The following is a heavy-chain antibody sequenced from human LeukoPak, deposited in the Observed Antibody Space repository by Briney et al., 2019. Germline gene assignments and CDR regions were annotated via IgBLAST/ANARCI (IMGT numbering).Heavy chain of an antibody. J-gene: IGHJ3*02. CDR2: TYYGSKWYN. CDR1: GDSVSSSFAA. V-gene: IGHV6-1*01. CDR3: SRGRSLGYCSSTSCYVSDAFDI. Sequence: SQTLSLTCAISGDSVSSSFAAWTWIRQSPSRGLEWLGRTYYGSKWYNDYAESLKSRITINPDTSKNQFSLHLNSVTPEDTAVYFCSRGRSLGYCSSTSCYVSDAFDIWGQGTMVTVSS. D-gene: IGHD2-2*01.